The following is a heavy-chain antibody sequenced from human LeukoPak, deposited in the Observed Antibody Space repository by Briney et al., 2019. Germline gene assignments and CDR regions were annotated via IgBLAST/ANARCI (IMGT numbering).Heavy chain of an antibody. J-gene: IGHJ4*02. CDR3: ARSLRALSGYQLY. D-gene: IGHD3-22*01. Sequence: GASVKVSCKASGYTFTGYYMHWVRQAPGQGLEWMGWINPNSGGANYAQKFQGRVTMTRDTSISTAYMELSRLRSDDTAVYYCARSLRALSGYQLYWGQGTLVTVSS. V-gene: IGHV1-2*02. CDR1: GYTFTGYY. CDR2: INPNSGGA.